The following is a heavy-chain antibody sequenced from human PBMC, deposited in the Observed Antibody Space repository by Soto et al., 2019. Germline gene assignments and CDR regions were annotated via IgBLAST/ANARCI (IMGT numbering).Heavy chain of an antibody. Sequence: GESLKISCKGSGYSFTSYWIGWVRQMPGKGLEWMGIIYPGDSDTRYSPSFQGQVTISADKSISTAYLQWSSLKASDTAMYYCARRGIVGAIGYYYYGMDVWGRGTTVTVSS. CDR1: GYSFTSYW. CDR3: ARRGIVGAIGYYYYGMDV. V-gene: IGHV5-51*01. CDR2: IYPGDSDT. D-gene: IGHD1-26*01. J-gene: IGHJ6*02.